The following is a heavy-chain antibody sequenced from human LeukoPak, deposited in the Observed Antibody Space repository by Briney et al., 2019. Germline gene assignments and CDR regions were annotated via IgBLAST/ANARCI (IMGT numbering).Heavy chain of an antibody. V-gene: IGHV1-69*01. CDR1: GGTFISYA. J-gene: IGHJ4*02. CDR2: IIPIFGTA. Sequence: ASVKVSCKASGGTFISYAISWVRQAPGQGLEWMGGIIPIFGTANYAQKFQGRVTITADESTSTAYMELSSLRSEDTAVYYCASVGGYSYGTFDYWGQGTLVTVSS. D-gene: IGHD5-18*01. CDR3: ASVGGYSYGTFDY.